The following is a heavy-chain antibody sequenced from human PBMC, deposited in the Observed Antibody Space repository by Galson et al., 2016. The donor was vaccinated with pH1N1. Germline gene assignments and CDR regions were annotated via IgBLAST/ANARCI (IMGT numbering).Heavy chain of an antibody. D-gene: IGHD3-22*01. J-gene: IGHJ4*02. CDR3: AKDSSAYLWRFDC. CDR2: IRASDGSP. Sequence: SLRLSCAASGFTFSSYAMSWVRQAPGKGLEWVSVIRASDGSPYYADSVKGRFTISRDISKKTLYLQMNRLRAEDTAVYYCAKDSSAYLWRFDCWGQGTLVTVSS. V-gene: IGHV3-23*01. CDR1: GFTFSSYA.